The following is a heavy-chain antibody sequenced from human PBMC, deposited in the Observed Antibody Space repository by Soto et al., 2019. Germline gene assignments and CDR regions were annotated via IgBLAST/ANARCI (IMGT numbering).Heavy chain of an antibody. CDR1: GGSISSSGYY. J-gene: IGHJ4*02. CDR2: IYHSGST. CDR3: ATYGSGGYYYFDF. D-gene: IGHD3-10*01. V-gene: IGHV4-39*01. Sequence: SETLSLTCTVSGGSISSSGYYWGWIRQPPGKGLEWIGSIYHSGSTYYNPPLKSRVSISVDPSKDQFSLNLRSVAAADTAVYYCATYGSGGYYYFDFWGQGALVTVSS.